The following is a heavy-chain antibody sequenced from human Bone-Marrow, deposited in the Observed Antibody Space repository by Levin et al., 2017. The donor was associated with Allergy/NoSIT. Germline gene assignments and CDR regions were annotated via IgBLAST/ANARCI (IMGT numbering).Heavy chain of an antibody. D-gene: IGHD1-1*01. Sequence: SETLSLTCNVSGDSITSSSYYWVWVRQPPGKTLEWIGGIYHSGITQYNSSLKSRLSFSVDTSKNQFSMNLRSVTAADTGVYYCARPYNWNAFDPWGQGILVTVSS. CDR1: GDSITSSSYY. J-gene: IGHJ5*02. V-gene: IGHV4-39*01. CDR2: IYHSGIT. CDR3: ARPYNWNAFDP.